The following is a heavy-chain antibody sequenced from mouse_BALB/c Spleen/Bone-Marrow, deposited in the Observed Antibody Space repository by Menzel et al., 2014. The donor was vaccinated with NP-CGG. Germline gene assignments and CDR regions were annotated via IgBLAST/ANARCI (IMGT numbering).Heavy chain of an antibody. CDR1: GYAFTDYL. CDR3: ARYDGYFDY. V-gene: IGHV1-54*01. CDR2: INPGSGST. Sequence: QVQLQQSGAELARPGTSVKVSCKASGYAFTDYLMEWLKQRPGQGLEWIGVINPGSGSTNYNEKFKDKATLTADKSSSTAYMQLGSLASDDSAVYFCARYDGYFDYWGQGTILTVSS. D-gene: IGHD2-3*01. J-gene: IGHJ2*01.